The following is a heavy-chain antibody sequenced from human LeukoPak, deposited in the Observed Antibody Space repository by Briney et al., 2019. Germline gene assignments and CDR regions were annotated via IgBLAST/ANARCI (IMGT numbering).Heavy chain of an antibody. CDR2: INPDGTGT. CDR1: GFTFSNNW. V-gene: IGHV3-74*03. CDR3: ANKWLPHDY. D-gene: IGHD5-12*01. J-gene: IGHJ4*02. Sequence: GGSLRLSCADSGFTFSNNWMNWVRQVPGKGLVWVSQINPDGTGTTYADSVKGRFAISRDNAKNTVYLQMNSLRAEDTAVYYCANKWLPHDYWGQGTLVTVSS.